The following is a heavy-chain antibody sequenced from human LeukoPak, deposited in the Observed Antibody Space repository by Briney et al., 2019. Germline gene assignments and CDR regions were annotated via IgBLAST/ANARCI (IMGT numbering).Heavy chain of an antibody. V-gene: IGHV1-2*06. CDR1: GYTFTGYH. Sequence: ASVKVSCKASGYTFTGYHIHWVRQAPGQGLEWMGRINPYSGDTNFAQKFQGRVTMTRDTSITTAYMDLSSLTPDDTAVYFCVRDQGSLTRSWYTGYWGQGTQVTASS. J-gene: IGHJ4*02. CDR2: INPYSGDT. CDR3: VRDQGSLTRSWYTGY. D-gene: IGHD6-13*01.